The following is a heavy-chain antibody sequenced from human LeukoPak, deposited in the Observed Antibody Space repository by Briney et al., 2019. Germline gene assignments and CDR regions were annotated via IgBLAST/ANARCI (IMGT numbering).Heavy chain of an antibody. CDR1: GFTFSSYP. CDR3: AKKACTDASCKYFDY. CDR2: ITTNGGRT. J-gene: IGHJ4*02. Sequence: GGSLRLSCAASGFTFSSYPMSWVRQAPGKGLEWVSAITTNGGRTYYADSVRGRFTFSRDNSKNTLYLQMNSLRAEDTAVYFCAKKACTDASCKYFDYWGQGTQVTVSS. D-gene: IGHD2-8*01. V-gene: IGHV3-23*01.